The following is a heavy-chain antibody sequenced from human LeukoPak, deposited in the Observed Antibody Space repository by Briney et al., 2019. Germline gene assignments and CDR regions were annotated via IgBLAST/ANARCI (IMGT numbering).Heavy chain of an antibody. CDR2: IIPIFGTV. V-gene: IGHV1-69*05. J-gene: IGHJ4*02. CDR3: ARSLTGIDYYFDY. D-gene: IGHD1-20*01. CDR1: GGTFSSYA. Sequence: ASVKVSCKASGGTFSSYAISWVRQAPGQGLEWMGGIIPIFGTVNYAQKFQGRVTITTDESTSTAYMELSSLRSEDTAVYYCARSLTGIDYYFDYWGQGTLVTVSS.